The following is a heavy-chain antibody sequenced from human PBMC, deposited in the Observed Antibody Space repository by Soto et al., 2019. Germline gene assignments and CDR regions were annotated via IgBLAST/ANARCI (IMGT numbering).Heavy chain of an antibody. CDR2: MSHSGGT. CDR1: GGFVSSGSYY. Sequence: QVQLQQWGAGLLKPSETLSLTCAVYGGFVSSGSYYWSWIRQPPGKGLEWIGEMSHSGGTHFNPSLKSRLTLPVNTSNKPFSLKMASVTAADTALYFCAGVERGTATTVVDAFDILGPGTMVTVSS. V-gene: IGHV4-34*01. D-gene: IGHD2-21*02. CDR3: AGVERGTATTVVDAFDI. J-gene: IGHJ3*02.